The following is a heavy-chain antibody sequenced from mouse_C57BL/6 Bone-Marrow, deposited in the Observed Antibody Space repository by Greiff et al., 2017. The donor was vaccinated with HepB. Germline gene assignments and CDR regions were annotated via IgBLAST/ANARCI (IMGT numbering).Heavy chain of an antibody. CDR1: GFNIKDDY. CDR2: IDPENGDT. J-gene: IGHJ2*01. D-gene: IGHD1-3*01. V-gene: IGHV14-4*01. CDR3: TTLFFSSPYYFDY. Sequence: VQLQQSGAELVRPGASVKLSCTASGFNIKDDYMHWVKQRPEQGLEWIGWIDPENGDTEYASKFQGKATITADTSSNTAYLQLSSLTSEDTAFYYCTTLFFSSPYYFDYWGQGTTLTVSS.